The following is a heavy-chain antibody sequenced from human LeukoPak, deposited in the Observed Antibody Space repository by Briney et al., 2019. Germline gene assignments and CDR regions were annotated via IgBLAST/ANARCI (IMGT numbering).Heavy chain of an antibody. CDR3: ARGDSSSWFDY. CDR2: ITRSNYI. D-gene: IGHD6-13*01. J-gene: IGHJ5*01. Sequence: GGSLRLSCAASGFTFSSYSMNWVRQAPGKGLEWVSSITRSNYIYYADSVKGRFTISRDNAKNSLYLQMNSLRAEDTAVYYCARGDSSSWFDYWGQGTLVTVSS. V-gene: IGHV3-21*06. CDR1: GFTFSSYS.